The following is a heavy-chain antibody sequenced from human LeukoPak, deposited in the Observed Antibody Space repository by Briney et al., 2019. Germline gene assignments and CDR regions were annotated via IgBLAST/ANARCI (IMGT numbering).Heavy chain of an antibody. J-gene: IGHJ4*02. V-gene: IGHV4-59*01. D-gene: IGHD2-15*01. CDR3: ARAAWFGGSWYNFDY. Sequence: SETLSLTCTVSGGXISTYYCSWIRQPPGKGLEWIGYISYSGTTNYNPSLKSRVTISVDTSKNQFSLKVRSVTAADTAVYCCARAAWFGGSWYNFDYWGQGTLVTVSS. CDR1: GGXISTYY. CDR2: ISYSGTT.